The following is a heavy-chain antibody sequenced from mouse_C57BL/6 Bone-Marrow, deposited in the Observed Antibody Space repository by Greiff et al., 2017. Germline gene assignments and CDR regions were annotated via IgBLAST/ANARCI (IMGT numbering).Heavy chain of an antibody. CDR1: GFSLTSYA. D-gene: IGHD2-3*01. CDR2: IWTGGGT. CDR3: ARYDGYYVPYYYAMDY. J-gene: IGHJ4*01. V-gene: IGHV2-9-1*01. Sequence: VNLVESGPGLVAPSQSLSITCTVSGFSLTSYAISWVRQPPGKGLEWLGVIWTGGGTNYNSALKSRLSISKDNSKSQVFLKMNSLQTDDTARYXCARYDGYYVPYYYAMDYWGQGTSVTVSS.